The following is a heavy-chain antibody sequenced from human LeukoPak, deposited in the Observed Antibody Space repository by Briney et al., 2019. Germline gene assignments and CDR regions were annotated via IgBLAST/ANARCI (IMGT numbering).Heavy chain of an antibody. CDR3: ARVLEAYSYGHQPDY. CDR1: GFTFSSYS. V-gene: IGHV3-48*04. CDR2: ISSSSSTI. D-gene: IGHD5-18*01. Sequence: PGGSLRLSCAASGFTFSSYSMNWVRQAPGKGLEWVSYISSSSSTIYYADSVKGRFTISRDNAKNSLYLQMNSLRAEDTAVYYCARVLEAYSYGHQPDYWGREPWSPSPQ. J-gene: IGHJ4*02.